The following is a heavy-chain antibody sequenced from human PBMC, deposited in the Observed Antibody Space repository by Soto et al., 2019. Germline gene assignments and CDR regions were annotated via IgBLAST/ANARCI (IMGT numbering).Heavy chain of an antibody. Sequence: QVQLVQSGAEVKKPGSSVKVSCKASGGTFSSYAISWVRQAPGQGLEWMGGIIPIFGTANYAQKFQGRVTISADEHTSTAYMELSSLRSEDTAVFYCASNNNVLTGSYYYGMDVWGQGTTVTVSS. D-gene: IGHD3-9*01. J-gene: IGHJ6*02. CDR2: IIPIFGTA. V-gene: IGHV1-69*12. CDR3: ASNNNVLTGSYYYGMDV. CDR1: GGTFSSYA.